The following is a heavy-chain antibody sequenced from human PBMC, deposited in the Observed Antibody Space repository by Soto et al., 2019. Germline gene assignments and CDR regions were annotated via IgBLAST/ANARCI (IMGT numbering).Heavy chain of an antibody. CDR3: ARSIVVVTALDY. J-gene: IGHJ4*02. D-gene: IGHD2-21*02. Sequence: ASVKVSCKASGYTFTSYGISWVRQAPGQGLEWMGRIIPILGIANYAQKFQGRVTITRDTSASPAYMELSSLRSEDTAVYYCARSIVVVTALDYWGEGTLVTVSS. V-gene: IGHV1-69*04. CDR2: IIPILGIA. CDR1: GYTFTSYG.